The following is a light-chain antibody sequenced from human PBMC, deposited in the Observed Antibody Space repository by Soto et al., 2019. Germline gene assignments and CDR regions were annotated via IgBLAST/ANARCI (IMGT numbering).Light chain of an antibody. V-gene: IGKV3-20*01. CDR2: GAS. CDR3: QQYGSSPMYT. Sequence: EIVLPQSPGTLSLSPGERATLSCSASQSVSSSYLAWYQQKPGQAPRLLIYGASSRATGIPDRFSGSGSGTDFTLTISRLEPEAFAVYYCQQYGSSPMYTFGQGTKLEIK. CDR1: QSVSSSY. J-gene: IGKJ2*01.